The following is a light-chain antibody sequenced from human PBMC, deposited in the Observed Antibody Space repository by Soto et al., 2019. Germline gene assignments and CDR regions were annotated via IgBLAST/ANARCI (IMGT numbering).Light chain of an antibody. J-gene: IGKJ1*01. CDR2: KAS. CDR1: QSISSW. V-gene: IGKV1-5*03. Sequence: DIQMTQSPSTLSASVGDRVTITCRASQSISSWLAWYQQKPGKAPKLLIYKASSLESGVPSRFSGRGSGTVFTLTISSVQPDYFATYYCQQYKSYWTFGQGTKVEIK. CDR3: QQYKSYWT.